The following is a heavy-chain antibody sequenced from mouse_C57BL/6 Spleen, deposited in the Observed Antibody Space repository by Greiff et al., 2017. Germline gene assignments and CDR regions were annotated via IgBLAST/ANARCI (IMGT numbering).Heavy chain of an antibody. J-gene: IGHJ4*01. V-gene: IGHV1-52*01. Sequence: QVQLQQPGAELVRPGSSVKLSCKASGYTFTSYWMHWVKQRPIQGLEWIGNIDPSDSETHYNQKFKDKATLTVDKSSSTAYMQLSSLTSEDSAVYYCARRADSNYDWYAMDYWGQGTSVTVSS. CDR3: ARRADSNYDWYAMDY. D-gene: IGHD2-5*01. CDR2: IDPSDSET. CDR1: GYTFTSYW.